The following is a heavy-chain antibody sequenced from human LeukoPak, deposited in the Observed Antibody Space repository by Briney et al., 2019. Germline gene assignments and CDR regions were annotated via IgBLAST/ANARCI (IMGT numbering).Heavy chain of an antibody. J-gene: IGHJ4*02. CDR3: ARVTGRIAAAGTFDY. CDR2: IIPIFGTA. V-gene: IGHV1-69*13. D-gene: IGHD6-13*01. CDR1: GGTFSSYA. Sequence: SVTVSCKASGGTFSSYAISWVRQAPGQGLEWMGGIIPIFGTANYAQKFQGRVTITADESTSTAYMELSSLRSEDTAVYYCARVTGRIAAAGTFDYWGQGTLVTVSS.